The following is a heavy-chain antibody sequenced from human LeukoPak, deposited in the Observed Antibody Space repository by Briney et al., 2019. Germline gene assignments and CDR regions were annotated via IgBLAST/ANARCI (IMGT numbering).Heavy chain of an antibody. Sequence: GASVKVSCKASGYTFTSYAMHWVRQAPGQRLEWMGWINAGNGNTKYSQKFQGRVTITRDTSASTAYMELSSLRSEDTAVYYCARILGYCSSTSCHDWFDPWGQGTLVTVSS. CDR2: INAGNGNT. D-gene: IGHD2-2*01. J-gene: IGHJ5*02. CDR1: GYTFTSYA. CDR3: ARILGYCSSTSCHDWFDP. V-gene: IGHV1-3*01.